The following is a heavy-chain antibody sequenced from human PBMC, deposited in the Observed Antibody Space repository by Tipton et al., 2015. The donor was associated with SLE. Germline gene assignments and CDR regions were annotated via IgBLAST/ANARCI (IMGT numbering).Heavy chain of an antibody. J-gene: IGHJ6*03. CDR3: ARVGYSGTSPYYYYYMDV. V-gene: IGHV4-59*01. CDR1: DDSFSTYH. CDR2: IYYSGST. D-gene: IGHD1-26*01. Sequence: TLSLTCTVSDDSFSTYHWSWIRQPPGGGLEWIGYIYYSGSTNYNPSLKSRVTISVDTSKNQFSLNRSSVTAADTAIYYCARVGYSGTSPYYYYYMDVWGKGTTVTVSS.